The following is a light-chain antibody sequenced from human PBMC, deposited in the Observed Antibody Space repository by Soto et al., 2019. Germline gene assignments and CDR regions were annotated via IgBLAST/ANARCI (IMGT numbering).Light chain of an antibody. CDR2: RNH. J-gene: IGLJ2*01. V-gene: IGLV1-44*01. CDR3: EAWDDSLRAVV. Sequence: QSVLTHSPSASATPGQRVTISCSGGRSNIGTYAVNWYQQLPGTAPTLLIFRNHQRPSGVPDRFSGSKSGTSASLAISGPQSEDEADYYCEAWDDSLRAVVFGGGTKLTVL. CDR1: RSNIGTYA.